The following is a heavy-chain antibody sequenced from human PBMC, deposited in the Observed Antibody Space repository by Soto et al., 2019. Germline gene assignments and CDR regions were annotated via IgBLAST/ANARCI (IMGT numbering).Heavy chain of an antibody. CDR1: GGSISSGGYS. CDR2: IYHSGST. D-gene: IGHD6-13*01. J-gene: IGHJ4*02. Sequence: QLQLQESGSGLVKPSQTLSLTCAVSGGSISSGGYSWSWIRQPPGKGLEWIGYIYHSGSTYYNPSLKSRVTIPVDRSKNQFSLKLSSVTAAATAVYYCASSHAGAHITAAVHWGQGTLVTVSS. CDR3: ASSHAGAHITAAVH. V-gene: IGHV4-30-2*01.